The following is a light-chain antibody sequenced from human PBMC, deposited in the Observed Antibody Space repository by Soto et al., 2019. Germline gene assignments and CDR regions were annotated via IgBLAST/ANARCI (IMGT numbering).Light chain of an antibody. CDR2: GAS. CDR1: QSISSN. J-gene: IGKJ5*01. V-gene: IGKV3-15*01. CDR3: QQRSNWPPS. Sequence: EIVMTQSPATLSVSPVEIATLSFLASQSISSNLAWYQQTAGQAPRLLIYGASTRATGIPARFSGSGSGTDFTLTISSLEPEDFAVYYCQQRSNWPPSFGQGTQLEIK.